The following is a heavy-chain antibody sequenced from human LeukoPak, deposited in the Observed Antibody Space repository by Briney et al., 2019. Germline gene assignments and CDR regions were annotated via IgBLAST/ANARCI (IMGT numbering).Heavy chain of an antibody. CDR1: GFTFSSYS. CDR2: ISSSSSYI. CDR3: ARDSSSWYYFDY. V-gene: IGHV3-21*01. D-gene: IGHD6-13*01. Sequence: GGSLRLSCAASGFTFSSYSMNWVRQAPGKGLEWVSSISSSSSYIYYADSVKGRFTISRDNAKNSLYLQMNSLRAEDTAVYYCARDSSSWYYFDYWGQGTLVTVSS. J-gene: IGHJ4*02.